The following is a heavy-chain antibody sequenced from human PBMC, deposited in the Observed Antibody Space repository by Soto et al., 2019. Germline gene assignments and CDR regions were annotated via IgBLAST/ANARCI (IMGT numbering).Heavy chain of an antibody. Sequence: SETLSLTCTVSGGSISSRGYYWSWIRQHPGRGLEWIGYIYYSGSTYYNPSLKSRVTISVDTSKNQFSLKLSSVTAADTAVYYCARDRAVAGISHWFDPWGQGTLVTVSS. CDR1: GGSISSRGYY. CDR2: IYYSGST. J-gene: IGHJ5*02. CDR3: ARDRAVAGISHWFDP. D-gene: IGHD6-19*01. V-gene: IGHV4-31*03.